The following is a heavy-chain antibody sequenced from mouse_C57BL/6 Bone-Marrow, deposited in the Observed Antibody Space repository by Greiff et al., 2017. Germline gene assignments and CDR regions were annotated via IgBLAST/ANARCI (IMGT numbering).Heavy chain of an antibody. CDR3: ARHFPSDLAMDY. CDR2: IYPRSGNT. Sequence: VKLVESGAELARPGASVKLSCKASGYTFTSYGISWVKQRTGQGLEWIGEIYPRSGNTYYNEKFKGKATLTADKSSSTAYMELRSLTSEDSAVYFCARHFPSDLAMDYWGQGTSVTVSS. J-gene: IGHJ4*01. V-gene: IGHV1-81*01. CDR1: GYTFTSYG. D-gene: IGHD6-1*01.